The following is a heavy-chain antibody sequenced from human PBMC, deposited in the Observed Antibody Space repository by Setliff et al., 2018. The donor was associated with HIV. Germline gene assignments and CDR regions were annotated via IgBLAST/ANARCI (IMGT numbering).Heavy chain of an antibody. CDR2: FDPQDGGT. CDR1: GFTLSEVS. J-gene: IGHJ4*02. CDR3: AIDGAGGWLRPMPDY. D-gene: IGHD5-12*01. Sequence: ASVKVSCKVFGFTLSEVSIHWVRQAPGKGLEWMGYFDPQDGGTVYAQKFQGRVTMTGDTSIDTAYMELTRLRSEDTAVYYCAIDGAGGWLRPMPDYWGQGTLVTVSS. V-gene: IGHV1-24*01.